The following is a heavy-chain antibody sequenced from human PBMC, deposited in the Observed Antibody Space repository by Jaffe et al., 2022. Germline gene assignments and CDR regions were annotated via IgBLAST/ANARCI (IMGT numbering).Heavy chain of an antibody. J-gene: IGHJ4*02. V-gene: IGHV3-21*01. CDR2: ISSSSNYI. Sequence: EVQLVESGGGLVKPGGSLRLSCVASGFTFSSYNVHWVRQAPGKGLEWVSSISSSSNYIYYADSVDGRFTIYRDNANNSLYLQMNSLRDEDTAVYYCGRDRQRSGWSAVGYWGQGTRVTVSS. CDR3: GRDRQRSGWSAVGY. CDR1: GFTFSSYN. D-gene: IGHD6-19*01.